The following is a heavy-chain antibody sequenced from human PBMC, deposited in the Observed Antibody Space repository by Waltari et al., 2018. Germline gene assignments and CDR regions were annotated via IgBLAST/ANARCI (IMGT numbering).Heavy chain of an antibody. J-gene: IGHJ4*02. CDR2: IWYDGSNK. D-gene: IGHD6-13*01. Sequence: QVQLVESGGGVVQPGRSLRLSCAASGFTFSTYAMHWVRQAPGKGLEVVGVIWYDGSNKYYADSVKGRFTISRDNSKNTLYLQMNSLRAEDTAVYNCARSVATAGIFDHWGQGTLVTVSS. CDR1: GFTFSTYA. V-gene: IGHV3-33*01. CDR3: ARSVATAGIFDH.